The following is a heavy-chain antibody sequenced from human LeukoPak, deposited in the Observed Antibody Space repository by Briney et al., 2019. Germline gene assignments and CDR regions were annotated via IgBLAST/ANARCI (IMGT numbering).Heavy chain of an antibody. D-gene: IGHD2-15*01. CDR3: ARLVHCSGGSCYSAGGRDLYDH. CDR2: IDYSGST. V-gene: IGHV4-59*08. J-gene: IGHJ5*02. CDR1: GGSISSYY. Sequence: SETLSLTCTASGGSISSYYWNWIRQPPGKGLEWIGYIDYSGSTNYNPSLKSRVTISVDTSKNQFSLKLSSVTAADTAVYYCARLVHCSGGSCYSAGGRDLYDHWGQGTLVTVSS.